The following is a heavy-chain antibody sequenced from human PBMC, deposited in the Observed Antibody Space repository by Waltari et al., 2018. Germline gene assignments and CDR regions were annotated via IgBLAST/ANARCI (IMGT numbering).Heavy chain of an antibody. CDR1: GYSISRGYY. J-gene: IGHJ4*02. Sequence: QVQLQESGPGLVKPSETLSLTCAVSGYSISRGYYWGWLRQPPGKGLEWIGSIYHSWSTYYNPSLKSRVTISVDTSKNQFSLKLSSVTAADTAVYYCARLGEYSSSRPFYWGQGTLVTVSS. CDR3: ARLGEYSSSRPFY. V-gene: IGHV4-38-2*01. D-gene: IGHD6-6*01. CDR2: IYHSWST.